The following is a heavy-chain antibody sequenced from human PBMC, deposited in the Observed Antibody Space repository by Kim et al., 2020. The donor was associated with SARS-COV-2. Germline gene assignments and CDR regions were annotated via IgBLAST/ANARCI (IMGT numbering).Heavy chain of an antibody. V-gene: IGHV3-23*01. CDR2: ISGSGGST. CDR1: GFTFSSYA. J-gene: IGHJ1*01. Sequence: GGSLRLSCAASGFTFSSYAMSWVRQAPGKGLEWVSAISGSGGSTYYADSVKGRFTISRDNSKNTLYLQMNSLRAEDTAVYYCAKCHYDSSGYLEYFQHWGQGTLVTVSS. CDR3: AKCHYDSSGYLEYFQH. D-gene: IGHD3-22*01.